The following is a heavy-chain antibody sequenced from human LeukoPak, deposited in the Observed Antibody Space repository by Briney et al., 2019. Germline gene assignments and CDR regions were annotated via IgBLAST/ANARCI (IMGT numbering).Heavy chain of an antibody. V-gene: IGHV4-4*02. CDR3: ASGAYYDILTGYSNWFDP. CDR1: GGSISSSNW. Sequence: PSETLSLTCAVSGGSISSSNWWSWVRQPPGKGLEWIGEIYHSGSTNYNPSLKSRVTISVDKSKNQFSLKLSSVTAADTAVYYCASGAYYDILTGYSNWFDPWGQGTLVTVPS. J-gene: IGHJ5*02. CDR2: IYHSGST. D-gene: IGHD3-9*01.